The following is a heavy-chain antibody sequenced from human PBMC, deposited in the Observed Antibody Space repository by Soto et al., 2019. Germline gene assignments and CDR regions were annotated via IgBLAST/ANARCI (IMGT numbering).Heavy chain of an antibody. CDR1: GYTFTDYY. CDR3: ASGLLITFGGVLDDFDI. V-gene: IGHV1-2*02. D-gene: IGHD3-16*01. J-gene: IGHJ3*02. CDR2: INPQTGGT. Sequence: ASVKVSCKASGYTFTDYYMDLVRQAPGQGLEWMGWINPQTGGTNHAQKFQGRVTMTRDTSINTAYMELSRLRSDDTAVYYCASGLLITFGGVLDDFDIWGQGTMVTVSS.